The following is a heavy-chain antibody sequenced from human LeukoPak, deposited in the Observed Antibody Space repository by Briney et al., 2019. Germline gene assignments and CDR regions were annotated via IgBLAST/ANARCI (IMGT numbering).Heavy chain of an antibody. J-gene: IGHJ4*02. CDR3: ARARKSYDFWSGYYGMVLDY. Sequence: GGSLRLSCAASGFTFSSYSMNWVRQAPGKGLEWVSSISSSSSYIYYADSVKGRFTISRDNAKNSLYLQMNRLRAEDTAVYYCARARKSYDFWSGYYGMVLDYWGQGTLVTVSS. V-gene: IGHV3-21*01. D-gene: IGHD3-3*01. CDR1: GFTFSSYS. CDR2: ISSSSSYI.